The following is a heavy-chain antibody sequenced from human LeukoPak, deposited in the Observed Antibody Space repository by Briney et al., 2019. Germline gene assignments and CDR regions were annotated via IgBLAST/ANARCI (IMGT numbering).Heavy chain of an antibody. V-gene: IGHV4-31*03. CDR1: GGSISSGGYY. D-gene: IGHD3-10*01. J-gene: IGHJ5*02. Sequence: PSQTLSLTCTVSGGSISSGGYYWSWIRQHPGKGLEWIGYIYYSGSTYYNPSLKSRVTISVDTSKNQFSLKLSSVTAADTAVYYCARGGIGVTMVRGVPSPGNWFDPWGQGTLVTVSS. CDR2: IYYSGST. CDR3: ARGGIGVTMVRGVPSPGNWFDP.